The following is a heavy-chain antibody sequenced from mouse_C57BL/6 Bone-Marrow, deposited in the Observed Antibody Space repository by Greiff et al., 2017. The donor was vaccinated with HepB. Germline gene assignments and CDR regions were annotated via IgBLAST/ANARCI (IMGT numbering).Heavy chain of an antibody. CDR1: GFTFSSYA. CDR3: ARDQGYGNYYYFDY. D-gene: IGHD2-10*02. Sequence: EVQGVESGGGLVKPGGSLKLSCAASGFTFSSYAMSWVRQTPEKRLEWVATISDGGSYTYYPDNVKGRFTISRDNAKNNLYLQMSHLKSEDTAMYYCARDQGYGNYYYFDYWGQGTTLTVSS. CDR2: ISDGGSYT. J-gene: IGHJ2*01. V-gene: IGHV5-4*01.